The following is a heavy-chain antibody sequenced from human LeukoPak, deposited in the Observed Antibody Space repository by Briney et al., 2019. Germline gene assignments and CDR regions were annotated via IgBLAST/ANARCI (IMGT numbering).Heavy chain of an antibody. V-gene: IGHV3-73*01. Sequence: GGSLRLSCAASGFTFSGSAMHWVRQASGKGLEWVGRIRSKANSYATAYAASVKGRFTISRGDSKNTAYLQMNSLKTEDTAVYYCTGYCSSTSCPTTFDYWGQGTLVTVSS. CDR1: GFTFSGSA. D-gene: IGHD2-2*01. CDR2: IRSKANSYAT. J-gene: IGHJ4*02. CDR3: TGYCSSTSCPTTFDY.